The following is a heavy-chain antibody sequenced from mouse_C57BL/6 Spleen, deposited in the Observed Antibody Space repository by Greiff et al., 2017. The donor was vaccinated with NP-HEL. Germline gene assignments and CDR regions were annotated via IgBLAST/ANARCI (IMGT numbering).Heavy chain of an antibody. Sequence: QVQLKESGAELVKPGASVKMSCKASGYTFTTYPIEWMKQNHGKSLEWIGNFHPYNDDTKYNEKFKGKATLTVEKSSSTIYLELSRLTSDDSAVYYCARTYYSNPGYFDYWGQGTTLTVSS. CDR2: FHPYNDDT. V-gene: IGHV1-47*01. D-gene: IGHD2-5*01. CDR3: ARTYYSNPGYFDY. J-gene: IGHJ2*01. CDR1: GYTFTTYP.